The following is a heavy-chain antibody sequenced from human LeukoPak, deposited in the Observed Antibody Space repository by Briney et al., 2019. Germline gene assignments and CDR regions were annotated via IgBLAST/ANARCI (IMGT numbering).Heavy chain of an antibody. J-gene: IGHJ4*02. CDR1: GFTVSSNY. Sequence: GGSLRLSCAASGFTVSSNYMSWLRQAPEKGLEWVSVIYSGGSAYYADSVKGRFTVSRDNSKNTLYLQMNSLRAEDTAVYYCASTFYGDSPPYWGQGTLVTVSS. V-gene: IGHV3-66*01. CDR3: ASTFYGDSPPY. CDR2: IYSGGSA. D-gene: IGHD4-17*01.